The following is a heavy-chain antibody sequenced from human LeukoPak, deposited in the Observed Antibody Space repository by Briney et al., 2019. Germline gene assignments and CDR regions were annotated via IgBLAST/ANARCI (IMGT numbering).Heavy chain of an antibody. Sequence: GGSLRLSCAASGFTFSSYEVNRVRQAPGKGLEWVSYISSSGSTLYYADSVKGRFTISRDNAKNSLYLQMNSLRAEDTAVYYCARGSFYPWELLPTPFDYWGQGTLVTVSS. CDR2: ISSSGSTL. CDR1: GFTFSSYE. V-gene: IGHV3-48*03. D-gene: IGHD1-26*01. J-gene: IGHJ4*02. CDR3: ARGSFYPWELLPTPFDY.